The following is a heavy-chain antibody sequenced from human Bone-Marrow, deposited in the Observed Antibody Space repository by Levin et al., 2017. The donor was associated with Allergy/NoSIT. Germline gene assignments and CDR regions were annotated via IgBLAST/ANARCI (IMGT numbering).Heavy chain of an antibody. D-gene: IGHD6-19*01. Sequence: SETLSLTCTVSGGSISSSSYYWGWIRQPPGKGLEWIGSIYYSGSTYYNPSLKSRVTISVDTSKNQFSLKLSSVTAADTAVYYCARLVAVAVSLVQLHRPAGGRGGAGENNWFDPWGQGTLVTVSS. V-gene: IGHV4-39*01. CDR3: ARLVAVAVSLVQLHRPAGGRGGAGENNWFDP. CDR1: GGSISSSSYY. J-gene: IGHJ5*02. CDR2: IYYSGST.